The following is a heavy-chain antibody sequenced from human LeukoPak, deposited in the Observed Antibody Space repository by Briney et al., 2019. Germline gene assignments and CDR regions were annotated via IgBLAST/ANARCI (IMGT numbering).Heavy chain of an antibody. Sequence: SESLSLTCSVSGDSIDSYYWSWIRQPPGKGLEWIGFIFYSGTTTYNPSLKSRVSISVDRSRKHFSLNMTSMTAADTAVYYCAKGRLGIYSYGYWVDYWGQGTLVTVSS. V-gene: IGHV4-59*12. J-gene: IGHJ4*02. CDR2: IFYSGTT. CDR1: GDSIDSYY. CDR3: AKGRLGIYSYGYWVDY. D-gene: IGHD5-18*01.